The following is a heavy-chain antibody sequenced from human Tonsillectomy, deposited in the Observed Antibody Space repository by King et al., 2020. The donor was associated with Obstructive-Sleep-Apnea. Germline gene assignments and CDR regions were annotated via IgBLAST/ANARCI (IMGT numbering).Heavy chain of an antibody. CDR2: IYHGGST. J-gene: IGHJ6*02. D-gene: IGHD3-22*01. CDR3: ASFPFFDSSGYYYTHYGMDV. Sequence: VQLQESGPGLVKPSGTLSLTCAVSGGSISSSNWWSWVRQPPGKGLEWIGGIYHGGSTNYNPSLKSRVTISVDKSKNQFSLQLSSVTAADTAVYYCASFPFFDSSGYYYTHYGMDVWGQGTTVTVSS. V-gene: IGHV4-4*02. CDR1: GGSISSSNW.